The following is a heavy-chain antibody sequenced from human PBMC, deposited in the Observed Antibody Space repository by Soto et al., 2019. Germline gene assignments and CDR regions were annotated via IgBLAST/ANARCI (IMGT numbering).Heavy chain of an antibody. V-gene: IGHV3-11*03. CDR1: GFTFSDYY. J-gene: IGHJ5*02. CDR2: ISSSSSYT. Sequence: GGSLRLSCAASGFTFSDYYMSWIRQAPGKGLEWVSYISSSSSYTNYADSVKGRFTISRDNAKNSLYLQMNSLRAEDTAVYYCVRLYGYCSGGSCYSAWFDPWGQGTLVTVSS. D-gene: IGHD2-15*01. CDR3: VRLYGYCSGGSCYSAWFDP.